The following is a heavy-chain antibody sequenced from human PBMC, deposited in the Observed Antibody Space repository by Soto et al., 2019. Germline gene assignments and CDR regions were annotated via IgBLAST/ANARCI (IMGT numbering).Heavy chain of an antibody. CDR3: ANDGGNSVWPDY. D-gene: IGHD2-21*02. J-gene: IGHJ4*02. Sequence: GGSLRLSCAASGFTFSSYWMHWVRQAPGKGLVWVSRINSDGSSTSYADSVKGRFTISRDNAKNTLYLQMNSLRAEDTAVYYCANDGGNSVWPDYWGQGTLVTSPQ. V-gene: IGHV3-74*01. CDR2: INSDGSST. CDR1: GFTFSSYW.